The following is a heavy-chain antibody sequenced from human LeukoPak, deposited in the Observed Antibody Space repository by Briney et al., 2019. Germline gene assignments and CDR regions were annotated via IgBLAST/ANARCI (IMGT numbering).Heavy chain of an antibody. CDR1: GFTFSSYG. V-gene: IGHV4-38-2*01. Sequence: TGGSLRLSCAASGFTFSSYGMSWIRQPPGKGLQWIGSFYYSGSTYYNPSLKSRVTIYVDTSKNQFSLKLSSVTAADTAVYYCARGRRDGYNLEYFDKWGQGTLVTVSS. J-gene: IGHJ4*02. CDR2: FYYSGST. CDR3: ARGRRDGYNLEYFDK. D-gene: IGHD5-24*01.